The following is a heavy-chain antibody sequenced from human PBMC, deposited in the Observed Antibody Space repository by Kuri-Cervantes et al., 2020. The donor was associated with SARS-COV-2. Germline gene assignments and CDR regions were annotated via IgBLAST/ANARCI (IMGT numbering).Heavy chain of an antibody. J-gene: IGHJ4*02. CDR2: IYYSGST. D-gene: IGHD1-1*01. Sequence: SETLSLTCTVSGGSISSYYWSWIRQPPGKGLEWIGYIYYSGSTNYNPPLKSRVTISVDTSKNQFSLKLSSVTAADTAVYYCARENWNYFDYWGQGTLVTVSS. V-gene: IGHV4-59*01. CDR3: ARENWNYFDY. CDR1: GGSISSYY.